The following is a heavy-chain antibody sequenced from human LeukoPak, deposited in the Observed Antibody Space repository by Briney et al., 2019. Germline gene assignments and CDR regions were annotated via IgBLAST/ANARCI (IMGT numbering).Heavy chain of an antibody. CDR1: GGSISSHY. V-gene: IGHV4-59*08. J-gene: IGHJ4*02. Sequence: SETLSLTCTVSGGSISSHYWSWIRQSPGKGLEWIGYIYYTGSTYYDPSLKSRVTISVDTSKNQFSLKLSSVTAADTAVYYCAGPMGATTDYWGQGTLVTVSS. CDR2: IYYTGST. CDR3: AGPMGATTDY. D-gene: IGHD1-26*01.